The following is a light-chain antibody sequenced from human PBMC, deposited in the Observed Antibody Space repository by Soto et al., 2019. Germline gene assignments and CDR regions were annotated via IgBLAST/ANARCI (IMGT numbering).Light chain of an antibody. Sequence: EIVLTQSPGTLSLSPGERATLPCRASQSVSNNYLAWYRQIPGQAPRLLIYDASNRATGIPDRFSGGGSGTDFTLTISSLEPEDFAVYCCQQRSNWLFGPGTKVDIK. CDR3: QQRSNWL. J-gene: IGKJ3*01. CDR1: QSVSNNY. CDR2: DAS. V-gene: IGKV3D-20*02.